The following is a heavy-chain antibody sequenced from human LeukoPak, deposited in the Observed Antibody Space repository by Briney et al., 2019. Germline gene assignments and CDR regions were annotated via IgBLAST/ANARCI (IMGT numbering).Heavy chain of an antibody. J-gene: IGHJ4*02. Sequence: ASVKVSCKASGGTFSSYAISWVRQAPGQGLEWMGGINPIFGTANYAQKFQGRVTITTDESTSTAYMELSSLRSEDTAVYYCARGGALEYYDSSGYRFDYWGQGTLVTVSS. V-gene: IGHV1-69*05. CDR1: GGTFSSYA. D-gene: IGHD3-22*01. CDR3: ARGGALEYYDSSGYRFDY. CDR2: INPIFGTA.